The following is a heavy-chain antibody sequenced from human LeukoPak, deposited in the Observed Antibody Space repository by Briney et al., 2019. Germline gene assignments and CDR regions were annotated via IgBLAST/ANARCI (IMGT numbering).Heavy chain of an antibody. Sequence: PSETLFLTCAVYGGSFSGYYWSWIRQPPGKGLEWIGEINHSGSTNYNPSLKSRVTISVDTSKNQFSLKLSSVTAADTAVYYCARHVPGGSGSYYYYYYYMDVWGKGTTVTISS. CDR2: INHSGST. CDR3: ARHVPGGSGSYYYYYYYMDV. D-gene: IGHD3-10*01. V-gene: IGHV4-34*01. J-gene: IGHJ6*03. CDR1: GGSFSGYY.